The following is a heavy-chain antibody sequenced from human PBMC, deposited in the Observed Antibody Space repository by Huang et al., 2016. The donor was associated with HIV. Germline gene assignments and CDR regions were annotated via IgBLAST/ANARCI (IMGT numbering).Heavy chain of an antibody. CDR3: ARDWSFGSSTSPAD. J-gene: IGHJ4*02. Sequence: QVQLVQSGAEVKNPGASVRVSCKASGYPFTDSNIHWVRQAPGQGSEWMGWINPKRGGTIYAQRFQGRVTMTRDTTISTVHMDLRRIQSDDTAVYFCARDWSFGSSTSPADWGQGTLVTVSS. D-gene: IGHD6-6*01. CDR2: INPKRGGT. V-gene: IGHV1-2*02. CDR1: GYPFTDSN.